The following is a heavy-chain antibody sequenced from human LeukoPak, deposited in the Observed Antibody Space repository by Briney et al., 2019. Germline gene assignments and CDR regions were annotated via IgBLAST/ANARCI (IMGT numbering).Heavy chain of an antibody. J-gene: IGHJ4*02. V-gene: IGHV4-59*12. CDR3: ARDGVRSRALGGSYSAY. Sequence: SETLSLTCTVSGGSISSYYWSWIRQPPGKGLEWIGYIYYSGSTNYNPSLKSRVTISVDTSKNQFSLKLSSVTAADTAVYYCARDGVRSRALGGSYSAYWGQGTLVTVSS. CDR2: IYYSGST. CDR1: GGSISSYY. D-gene: IGHD1-26*01.